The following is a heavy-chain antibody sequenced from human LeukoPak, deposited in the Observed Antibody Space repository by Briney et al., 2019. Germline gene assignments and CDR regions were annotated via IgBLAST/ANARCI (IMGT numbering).Heavy chain of an antibody. CDR3: AKDFYRLGEFDAFDI. CDR1: GFTFDAYA. V-gene: IGHV3-9*01. CDR2: ISWNSGRI. J-gene: IGHJ3*02. D-gene: IGHD3-16*01. Sequence: GGFLRLSCAASGFTFDAYAMHWVRHGPGKGLEWVSGISWNSGRIGYADSVRGRFAISRDNAKNSLYLQMNSLRAEDTALYYCAKDFYRLGEFDAFDIWGQGTMVTVSS.